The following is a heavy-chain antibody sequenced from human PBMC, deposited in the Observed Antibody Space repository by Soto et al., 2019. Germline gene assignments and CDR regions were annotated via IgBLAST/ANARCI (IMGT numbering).Heavy chain of an antibody. Sequence: GASVKVSCKASGYTFTSYDISWVRQAPGQELEWMGWISAYNGNTKYAQNLQGRVTMTTDTSTSTAYMELRSLRSDDTAVYYCARVGIAVATHFDSWGQGTLVTVSS. CDR2: ISAYNGNT. V-gene: IGHV1-18*04. J-gene: IGHJ4*02. D-gene: IGHD6-19*01. CDR1: GYTFTSYD. CDR3: ARVGIAVATHFDS.